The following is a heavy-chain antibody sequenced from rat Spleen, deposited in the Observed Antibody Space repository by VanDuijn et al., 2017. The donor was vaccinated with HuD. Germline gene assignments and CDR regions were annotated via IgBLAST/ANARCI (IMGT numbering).Heavy chain of an antibody. CDR1: GFSLASSH. V-gene: IGHV2-32*01. CDR2: MWEDGNT. Sequence: QVQLKESGPGLVQPSQTLSLTCTVSGFSLASSHVSWVRQPPGKGLEWMGVMWEDGNTVYNSAHKSRLSISRDTSKNQLFLKMSSLKTEDTATYYCARDGLRVYLPLFDYWGQGVMVTVSS. J-gene: IGHJ2*01. CDR3: ARDGLRVYLPLFDY. D-gene: IGHD1-4*01.